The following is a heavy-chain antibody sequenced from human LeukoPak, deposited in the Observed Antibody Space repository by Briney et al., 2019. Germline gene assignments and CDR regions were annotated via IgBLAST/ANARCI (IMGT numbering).Heavy chain of an antibody. CDR1: GYTFTSYG. CDR2: ISAYNGNT. CDR3: ARGAYRYDFLFDH. V-gene: IGHV1-18*01. D-gene: IGHD5-18*01. J-gene: IGHJ4*02. Sequence: APVKVSCKAAGYTFTSYGISWVRQAPGQGLEWMGWISAYNGNTDYAQKLQGRVTMTTDTSTSTAYMELRSLRSDDTAVYYCARGAYRYDFLFDHWGQGTLVTVSS.